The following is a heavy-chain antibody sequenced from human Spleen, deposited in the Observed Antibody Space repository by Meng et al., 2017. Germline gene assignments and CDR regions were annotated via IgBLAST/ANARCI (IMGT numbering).Heavy chain of an antibody. V-gene: IGHV1-8*01. J-gene: IGHJ3*02. D-gene: IGHD2-15*01. CDR2: MNPNSGNT. CDR1: GYTFTNYD. CDR3: ARGVVVVAASADDGFDI. Sequence: ASVKVSCKASGYTFTNYDFNWVRQATGQGLEWMKWMNPNSGNTAYAQKFQGRVTMTTDTSTSTAYMELRSLRSDDTAVYYCARGVVVVAASADDGFDIWGQGTMVTVSS.